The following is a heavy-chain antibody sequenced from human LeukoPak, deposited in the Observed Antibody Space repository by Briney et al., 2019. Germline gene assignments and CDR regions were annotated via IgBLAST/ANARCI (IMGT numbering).Heavy chain of an antibody. D-gene: IGHD5-12*01. CDR3: AKGSGYDTDFDY. V-gene: IGHV3-23*01. CDR2: ISGSGDNT. Sequence: AGGSLRLSCAASGFTFSTYVMSWVRQAPGKGRGWVSGISGSGDNTYYADSVKGRFTISRDNSKNPPYLQMNSLRAEDTAVYYCAKGSGYDTDFDYWGQGTLVSVSS. J-gene: IGHJ4*02. CDR1: GFTFSTYV.